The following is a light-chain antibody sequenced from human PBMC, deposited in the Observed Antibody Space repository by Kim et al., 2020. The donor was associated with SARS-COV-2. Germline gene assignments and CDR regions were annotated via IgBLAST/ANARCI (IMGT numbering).Light chain of an antibody. CDR1: SNNVGNEG. CDR2: RND. Sequence: QTATLTWTGNSNNVGNEGATWLQQHQGHPPKLLSSRNDNRPSGISERFSASRSGNTASLTITGLQPEDEADYYCSAWDSRLSAVVFGGGTQLTVL. J-gene: IGLJ2*01. V-gene: IGLV10-54*01. CDR3: SAWDSRLSAVV.